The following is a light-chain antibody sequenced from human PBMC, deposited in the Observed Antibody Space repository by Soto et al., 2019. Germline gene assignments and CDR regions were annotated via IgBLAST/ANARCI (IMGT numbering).Light chain of an antibody. CDR1: TSNIGSNI. V-gene: IGLV1-44*01. CDR2: NNN. J-gene: IGLJ3*02. CDR3: AAWDDTLNGLV. Sequence: QLVLTQPPSASGTPGQRISISCSGRTSNIGSNILAWYQHLPGTAPKLLIYNNNQRPSGVPDRFFGSKSGSSASLAISGLQPDDESHYYCAAWDDTLNGLVFGGGTKLTVL.